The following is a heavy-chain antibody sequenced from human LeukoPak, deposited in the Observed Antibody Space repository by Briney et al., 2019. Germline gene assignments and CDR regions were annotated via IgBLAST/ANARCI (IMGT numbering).Heavy chain of an antibody. CDR3: AGVVPAAIIDY. CDR1: VFTFSSYA. D-gene: IGHD2-2*02. J-gene: IGHJ4*02. CDR2: ISGSGGST. V-gene: IGHV3-23*01. Sequence: GGSLSLSCAASVFTFSSYALSWVRQAPGTGVERFTPISGSGGSTYHSASVKGLFTISRDNSKNTLYLRMSSLRAEDTAVYYCAGVVPAAIIDYWGQGTLVTVSS.